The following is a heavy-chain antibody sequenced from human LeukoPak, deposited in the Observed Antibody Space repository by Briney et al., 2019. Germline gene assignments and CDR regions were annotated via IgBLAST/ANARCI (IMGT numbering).Heavy chain of an antibody. V-gene: IGHV4-61*05. CDR3: ARSSWAFSYYGMDV. CDR2: IYYSGST. Sequence: SETLSLTCTVSGGSISSSSYYWGWIRQPPGKGLEWIGYIYYSGSTNYNPSLKSRVTISVDTSKNQFSLKLSSVTAADTAVYYCARSSWAFSYYGMDVWGQGTTVTVSS. J-gene: IGHJ6*02. D-gene: IGHD6-13*01. CDR1: GGSISSSSYY.